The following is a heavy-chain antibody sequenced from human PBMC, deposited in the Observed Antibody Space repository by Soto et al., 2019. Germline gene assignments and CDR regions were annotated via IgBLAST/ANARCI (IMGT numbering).Heavy chain of an antibody. D-gene: IGHD6-19*01. J-gene: IGHJ6*02. CDR1: VFTFSSYW. V-gene: IGHV3-74*01. CDR3: ARELQCLVRGDYYYGMDV. Sequence: VGSLRLSCAASVFTFSSYWMHCVRQSPGKWLVWVSRINSDGSSTSCADSVKGRFTISRDNAKNTLYLQMNSLRAEDTAVYYCARELQCLVRGDYYYGMDVWGQGTTVTVSS. CDR2: INSDGSST.